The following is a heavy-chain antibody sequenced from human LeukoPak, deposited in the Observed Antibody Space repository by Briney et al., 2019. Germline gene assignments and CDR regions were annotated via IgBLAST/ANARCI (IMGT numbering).Heavy chain of an antibody. Sequence: GGSLRLPCAVSGITLSNYGMSWVRQAPGKGLVWVAGLSGSGGGTNYADSVQGRFTISRDNPKNTLYLQMNSLRAEDTAVYLYAKRGLVIRVFLVGFHKEAYYFDSWGQGALVTVSS. D-gene: IGHD2-21*01. CDR3: AKRGLVIRVFLVGFHKEAYYFDS. CDR1: GITLSNYG. J-gene: IGHJ4*02. CDR2: LSGSGGGT. V-gene: IGHV3-23*01.